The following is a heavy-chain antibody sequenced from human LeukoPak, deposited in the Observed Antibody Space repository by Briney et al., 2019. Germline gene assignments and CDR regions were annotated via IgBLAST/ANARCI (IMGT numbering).Heavy chain of an antibody. CDR2: IKHDGSEK. V-gene: IGHV3-7*03. Sequence: GGSLRLSCAASGFTFSTYAMTWVRQSPGKGLEWVANIKHDGSEKYYVDSVKGRFTVSRDNAENSVYLQINNLRDDDTAVYYCARGFFYDWGQGTLVTVSS. J-gene: IGHJ4*02. CDR3: ARGFFYD. CDR1: GFTFSTYA. D-gene: IGHD3-16*01.